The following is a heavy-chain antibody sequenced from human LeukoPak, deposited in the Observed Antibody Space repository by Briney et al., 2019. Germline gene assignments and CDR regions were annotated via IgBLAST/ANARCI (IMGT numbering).Heavy chain of an antibody. J-gene: IGHJ6*03. CDR2: INPNSGGT. Sequence: ASVKVSCKASGYTFTGYYMHWVRQAPGQGLEWMGWINPNSGGTNYAHKFQGRVTMTRDTSSSTAYMDLSRLRSDDTAVYYCARTLNDYMDVWGKGTTVTVSS. D-gene: IGHD2-8*01. V-gene: IGHV1-2*07. CDR1: GYTFTGYY. CDR3: ARTLNDYMDV.